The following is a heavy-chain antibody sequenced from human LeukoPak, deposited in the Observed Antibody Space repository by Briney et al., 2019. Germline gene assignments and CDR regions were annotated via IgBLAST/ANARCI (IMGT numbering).Heavy chain of an antibody. CDR3: ARGGSYGLGYFDY. CDR1: GFTFSSYS. Sequence: GGSLRLSCAASGFTFSSYSMNWVRQAPGKGLEWVSSISSSSSYIYYADSVKGRFTISRDNAKNSLYLQMNSLRAEDTAVYYCARGGSYGLGYFDYWGQGTLVTVSS. V-gene: IGHV3-21*01. CDR2: ISSSSSYI. J-gene: IGHJ4*02. D-gene: IGHD5-18*01.